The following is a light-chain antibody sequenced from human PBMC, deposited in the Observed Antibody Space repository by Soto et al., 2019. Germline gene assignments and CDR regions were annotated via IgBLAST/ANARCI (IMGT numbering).Light chain of an antibody. CDR2: DVT. Sequence: QSALTQPASVSGSPGQSITISCTGTSNDIGGYNFVSWYQQHPGKAPKLMIYDVTNRPSGVSDRFSGSKSANTASLTISGLQAEDEADYYCSSFTTTSTDVFGTGTKVTVL. J-gene: IGLJ1*01. V-gene: IGLV2-14*03. CDR3: SSFTTTSTDV. CDR1: SNDIGGYNF.